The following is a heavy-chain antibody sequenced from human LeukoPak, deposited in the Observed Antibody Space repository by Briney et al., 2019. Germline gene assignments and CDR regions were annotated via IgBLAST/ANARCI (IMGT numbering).Heavy chain of an antibody. D-gene: IGHD6-19*01. J-gene: IGHJ5*02. Sequence: GASVKVSCKASGYTFSGHYMHWVRQAPGQGLEWMGWINPNSGGTNYAQKFQGRVTMTRDTSIRTAYMELSSLRSDGTAVYYCAKGGIAVPRSWFDPWGQGTLVTVSS. CDR1: GYTFSGHY. CDR3: AKGGIAVPRSWFDP. CDR2: INPNSGGT. V-gene: IGHV1-2*02.